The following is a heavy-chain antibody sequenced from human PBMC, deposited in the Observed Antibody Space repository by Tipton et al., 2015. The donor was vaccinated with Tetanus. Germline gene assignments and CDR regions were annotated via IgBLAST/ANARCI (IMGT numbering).Heavy chain of an antibody. V-gene: IGHV3-49*03. Sequence: SLRLSCAASGFTFSSYAMSWFRRAPGKGLEWVGFIRSKAYGGTTEYAASVKGRFTISRDDSKSIAYLQMNSLKTEDTAVYYCTRGPGDILYYYGMDVWGQGTTVTVSS. CDR3: TRGPGDILYYYGMDV. CDR1: GFTFSSYA. J-gene: IGHJ6*02. CDR2: IRSKAYGGTT. D-gene: IGHD2-21*01.